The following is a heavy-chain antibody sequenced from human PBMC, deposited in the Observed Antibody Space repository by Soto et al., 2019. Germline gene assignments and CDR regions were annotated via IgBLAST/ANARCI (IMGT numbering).Heavy chain of an antibody. Sequence: QLHLVQSGAVVKKPGASVTVSCSASGYPVTAYYMHWVRQAPGRGLAWMGGINPATGAAKYTQTFQGRVTMTRDTSTSTVFMELSGLTSEDTAVFYCARGGGVGVAGSAAFDMWGQGTLVTVSS. CDR3: ARGGGVGVAGSAAFDM. V-gene: IGHV1-2*02. D-gene: IGHD3-3*01. CDR1: GYPVTAYY. J-gene: IGHJ3*02. CDR2: INPATGAA.